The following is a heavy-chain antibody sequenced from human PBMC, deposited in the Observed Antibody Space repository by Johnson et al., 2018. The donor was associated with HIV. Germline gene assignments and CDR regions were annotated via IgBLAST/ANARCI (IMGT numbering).Heavy chain of an antibody. V-gene: IGHV3-15*05. CDR1: GFTLSNAW. D-gene: IGHD3-9*01. J-gene: IGHJ3*02. CDR2: IKSNTDGGTT. CDR3: ARHYDILTDPDAFDI. Sequence: VQLVESGGGLVKPGGSLRLSCAASGFTLSNAWMSWVRQAPGKGLEWVGRIKSNTDGGTTDYAAPVTGRFTISRDDSITTLYLQMNSLRAEDTALYYCARHYDILTDPDAFDIWGQGTMVTVSS.